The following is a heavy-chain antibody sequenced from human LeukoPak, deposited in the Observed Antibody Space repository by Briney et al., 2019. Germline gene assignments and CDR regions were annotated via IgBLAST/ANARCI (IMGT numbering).Heavy chain of an antibody. CDR3: ARDLGTIAAAGTSDFDY. Sequence: ASVKVSCKASGYTLTSYYMHWVRQAPGQGLEWMEIINPSGGSTSYAQKFQGRVTMARDTSTSTVYMELSSLRSEDTAVYYCARDLGTIAAAGTSDFDYWGQGTLVTVSS. V-gene: IGHV1-46*01. D-gene: IGHD6-13*01. CDR2: INPSGGST. J-gene: IGHJ4*02. CDR1: GYTLTSYY.